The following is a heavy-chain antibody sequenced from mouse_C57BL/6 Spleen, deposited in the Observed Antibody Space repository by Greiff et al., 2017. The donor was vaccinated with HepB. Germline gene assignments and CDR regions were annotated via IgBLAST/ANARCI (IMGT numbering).Heavy chain of an antibody. CDR1: GYSITSGYD. J-gene: IGHJ2*01. D-gene: IGHD2-3*01. CDR2: ISYSGST. Sequence: EVQVVESGPGMVKPSQSLSLTCTVTGYSITSGYDWHWIRHFPGNKLEWMGYISYSGSTNYNPSLKSRISITHDTSKNHFFLKLNSVTTEDTAIYYCARGDGYYDYWGQGTTLTVSS. CDR3: ARGDGYYDY. V-gene: IGHV3-1*01.